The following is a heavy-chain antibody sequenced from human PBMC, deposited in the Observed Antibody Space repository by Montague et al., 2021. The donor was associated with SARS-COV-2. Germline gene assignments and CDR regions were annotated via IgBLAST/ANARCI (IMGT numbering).Heavy chain of an antibody. J-gene: IGHJ5*02. V-gene: IGHV4-31*03. CDR2: IYYSGST. D-gene: IGHD2-21*01. CDR3: ARGGDMNWFDP. Sequence: TLSLTCTVSGGSISSGGYYWSWIRQHPWKGLEWIGYIYYSGSTYYNPSLKSRVTISVDTSKNQFSLKLSSVTAADTAVYYCARGGDMNWFDPWGQGTLVTVSS. CDR1: GGSISSGGYY.